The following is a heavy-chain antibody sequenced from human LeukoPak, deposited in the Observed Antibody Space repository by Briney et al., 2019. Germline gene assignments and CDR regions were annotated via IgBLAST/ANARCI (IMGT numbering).Heavy chain of an antibody. V-gene: IGHV3-30*18. CDR1: GFTFSSYG. J-gene: IGHJ4*02. Sequence: PGRSLRLSCAASGFTFSSYGMHWVRQAPGKGLEWVAVISYDGSNKYYADSVKGRSTISRDNSKNTLYLQMNSLRAEDTAVYYCAKDPEFWGQGTLVSVSS. D-gene: IGHD3-10*01. CDR2: ISYDGSNK. CDR3: AKDPEF.